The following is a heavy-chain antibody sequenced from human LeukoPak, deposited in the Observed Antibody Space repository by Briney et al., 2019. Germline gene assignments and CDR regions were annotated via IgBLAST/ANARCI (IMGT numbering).Heavy chain of an antibody. CDR1: GFTFSDYY. V-gene: IGHV3-11*04. D-gene: IGHD2-8*01. CDR3: AKDRCSNGVGCYYYYMDA. Sequence: GGSLRLSCAASGFTFSDYYMSWIRQAPGKGLEWVSYISSSGSTIYYADSVKGRFTISRDNAKNSLYLQMNSLRAEDTAVYYCAKDRCSNGVGCYYYYMDAWGKGTTVTISS. CDR2: ISSSGSTI. J-gene: IGHJ6*03.